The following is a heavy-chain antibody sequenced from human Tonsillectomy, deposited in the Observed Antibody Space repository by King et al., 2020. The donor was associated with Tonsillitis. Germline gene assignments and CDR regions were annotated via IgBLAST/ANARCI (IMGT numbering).Heavy chain of an antibody. CDR2: IKEDGSDK. Sequence: VQLVESGGGLVQPGGSLRLSCAVSGFTFSRYWMSWVRRAPGKGLEWVANIKEDGSDKHYVDSVKGRFTISRDNAKNSLFLQMNSLRAEDTAVYYCATEGGRSGSGYWGQGTLVTVSS. V-gene: IGHV3-7*01. CDR1: GFTFSRYW. CDR3: ATEGGRSGSGY. J-gene: IGHJ4*02. D-gene: IGHD3-10*01.